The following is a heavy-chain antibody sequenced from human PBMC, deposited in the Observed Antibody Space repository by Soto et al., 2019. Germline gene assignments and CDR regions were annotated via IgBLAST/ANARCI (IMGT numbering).Heavy chain of an antibody. V-gene: IGHV4-34*01. D-gene: IGHD1-1*01. Sequence: SETLSLTCAVYGGSFSGYYWSWIRQPPGKGLEWIGEINHSGSTNYNPSLKSRVTISVDTSKNQFSLKLSSATAADTAVYYCARGQERPYYYYYGMDVWGQGTTVT. J-gene: IGHJ6*02. CDR1: GGSFSGYY. CDR3: ARGQERPYYYYYGMDV. CDR2: INHSGST.